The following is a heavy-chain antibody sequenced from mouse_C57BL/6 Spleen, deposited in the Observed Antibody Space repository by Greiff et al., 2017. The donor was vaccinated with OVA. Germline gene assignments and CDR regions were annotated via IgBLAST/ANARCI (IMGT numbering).Heavy chain of an antibody. CDR2: IYPGSGST. Sequence: QVQLQQPGAELVKPGASVKMSCKASGYTFTSYWITWVKQRPGQGLEWIGDIYPGSGSTNYTEKFKSKATLTVDKSYSTAYMQLSSLTSEDSAVYYCSRWNYDYGWLAYGGQGALVTVSA. CDR3: SRWNYDYGWLAY. J-gene: IGHJ3*01. D-gene: IGHD2-4*01. V-gene: IGHV1-55*01. CDR1: GYTFTSYW.